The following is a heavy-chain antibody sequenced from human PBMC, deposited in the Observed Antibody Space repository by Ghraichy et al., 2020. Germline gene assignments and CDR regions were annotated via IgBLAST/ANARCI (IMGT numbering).Heavy chain of an antibody. V-gene: IGHV1-2*02. CDR1: GYTLTGYY. J-gene: IGHJ4*02. Sequence: ASVKVSCKASGYTLTGYYMHWVRQAPGQGLEWMGWINPNNGGTNYAQKFQGRVTMTRDTSISTAYMELSSLISDDTAVYYCARGCSGGTCYLVHWGQGTLVTVSS. D-gene: IGHD2-15*01. CDR3: ARGCSGGTCYLVH. CDR2: INPNNGGT.